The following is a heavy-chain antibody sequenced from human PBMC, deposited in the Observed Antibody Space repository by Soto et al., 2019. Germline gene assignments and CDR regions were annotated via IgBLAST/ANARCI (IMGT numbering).Heavy chain of an antibody. CDR2: IYYSGST. CDR3: AREGVSSRWYNYYGMDV. V-gene: IGHV4-59*01. Sequence: QVQLQESGPGLVKPSETLSLTCTVSGGSISSYYWSWIRQPPGKGLEWIGYIYYSGSTNYKPSLTSRVTMSVDTSKNQFSLKLSSVPAADTTVYYCAREGVSSRWYNYYGMDVWGQGTTVTVSS. J-gene: IGHJ6*02. CDR1: GGSISSYY. D-gene: IGHD6-13*01.